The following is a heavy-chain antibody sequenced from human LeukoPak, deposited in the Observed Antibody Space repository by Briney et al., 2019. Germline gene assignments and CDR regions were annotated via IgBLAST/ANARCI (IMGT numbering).Heavy chain of an antibody. CDR1: GIPFTTYA. J-gene: IGHJ4*02. CDR3: AKDPPGGFNRGYRDDF. V-gene: IGHV3-23*01. D-gene: IGHD3-22*01. Sequence: PGGSLRLSCAASGIPFTTYAMNWVRQAPGKGLEWVATISDGGGGTTYYADSVKGRFTISRDNSKSTLHLQMNDLRTDDTAVYFCAKDPPGGFNRGYRDDFWGQGTLVAVSA. CDR2: ISDGGGGTT.